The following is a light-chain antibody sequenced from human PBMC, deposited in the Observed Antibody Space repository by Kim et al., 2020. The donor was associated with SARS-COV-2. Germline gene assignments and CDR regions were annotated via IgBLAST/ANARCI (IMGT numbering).Light chain of an antibody. Sequence: APGTTARIHGGGNNIGSKSVHWYQQKPGQAPVLVIYYDSDRPSGIPERFSGSNSGNTATLTISRVEAGDEADYYCQVWDSSSDHRVFGGGTQLTVL. CDR2: YDS. J-gene: IGLJ3*02. CDR1: NIGSKS. V-gene: IGLV3-21*04. CDR3: QVWDSSSDHRV.